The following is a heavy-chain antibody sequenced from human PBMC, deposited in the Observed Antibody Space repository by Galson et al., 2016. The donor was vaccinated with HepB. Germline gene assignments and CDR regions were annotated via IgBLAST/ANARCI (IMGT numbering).Heavy chain of an antibody. J-gene: IGHJ4*02. CDR2: IKSKTDGGTT. V-gene: IGHV3-15*01. D-gene: IGHD2-15*01. CDR3: TTPPGISCSSGRCYALDY. Sequence: SLRLSCAASGFTFSNTWMNWVRQAPGKGLEWVGLIKSKTDGGTTDYSAPVKGRFTISRDDSKNTLYLQMSSLKTEDTAVYYCTTPPGISCSSGRCYALDYWGQGTLVTVSS. CDR1: GFTFSNTW.